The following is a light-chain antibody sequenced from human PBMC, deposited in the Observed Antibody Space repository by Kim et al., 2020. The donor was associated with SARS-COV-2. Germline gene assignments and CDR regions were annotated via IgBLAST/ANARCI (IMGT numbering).Light chain of an antibody. CDR1: RDDIATYDY. Sequence: LTQPASVSGSPGQSITISCTGTRDDIATYDYVSWYQQYPGKAPKLMIYDVTKRPSGISSRFSGSKSWNTASLTISGLQAEDEADYYCSSYTSTRTLVVFGGGTQLTVL. J-gene: IGLJ2*01. CDR2: DVT. V-gene: IGLV2-14*03. CDR3: SSYTSTRTLVV.